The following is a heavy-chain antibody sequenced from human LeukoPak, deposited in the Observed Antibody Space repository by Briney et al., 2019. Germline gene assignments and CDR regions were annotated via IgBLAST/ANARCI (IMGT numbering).Heavy chain of an antibody. V-gene: IGHV3-74*01. CDR1: GFTFSSYW. J-gene: IGHJ4*02. CDR3: ARSNQADDY. D-gene: IGHD1-14*01. Sequence: PGGSLRLSRAPSGFTFSSYWMHWVRQVPRKGLAWVARINPGGRSITYADSVKGRFNISRANAKNTLYLQMDCLRPEDTGVYYCARSNQADDYWGQGTLVTVSS. CDR2: INPGGRSI.